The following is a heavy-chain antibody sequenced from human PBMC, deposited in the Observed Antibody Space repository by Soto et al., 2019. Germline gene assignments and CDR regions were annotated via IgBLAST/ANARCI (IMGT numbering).Heavy chain of an antibody. CDR2: INPNSGGT. D-gene: IGHD4-17*01. CDR1: GYTFTGYY. V-gene: IGHV1-2*02. CDR3: ARDLDYGDYGYYFDY. Sequence: SVKVSCEASGYTFTGYYMHWVREAPVQGLEWMGWINPNSGGTNYAQKFQGRVTMTRDTSISTAYMELSRLRSDDTAVYYCARDLDYGDYGYYFDYWGQGTLVTVSS. J-gene: IGHJ4*02.